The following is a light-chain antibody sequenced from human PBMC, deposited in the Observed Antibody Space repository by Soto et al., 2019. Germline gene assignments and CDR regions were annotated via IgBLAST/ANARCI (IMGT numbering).Light chain of an antibody. Sequence: QLVLTQPPSASGTPGQRVTISCSGSSSNIGTNTVNWYQQLPGTAPRLLIYSNNQRPSGVPDRFSGSKSGTSASLAISGLQSEDEAVYYCAAWDDSLNGVLFGGGTKLTVL. CDR1: SSNIGTNT. V-gene: IGLV1-44*01. CDR3: AAWDDSLNGVL. CDR2: SNN. J-gene: IGLJ3*02.